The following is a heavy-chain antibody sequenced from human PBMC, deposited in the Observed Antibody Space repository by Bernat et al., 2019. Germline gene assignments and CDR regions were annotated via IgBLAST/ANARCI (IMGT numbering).Heavy chain of an antibody. J-gene: IGHJ6*02. CDR2: IDWDDDK. CDR1: GFSLSTSGMC. CDR3: ARIIAVAGTYYYYGMDV. Sequence: QVTLRESGPALVKPTQTLTLTCTFSGFSLSTSGMCVSWIRQPPGKALEWLARIDWDDDKYYSTSLKTRLTISKDTSKNQVVLTMTNMDPVDTATYYCARIIAVAGTYYYYGMDVWGQGTTVTVSS. D-gene: IGHD6-19*01. V-gene: IGHV2-70*15.